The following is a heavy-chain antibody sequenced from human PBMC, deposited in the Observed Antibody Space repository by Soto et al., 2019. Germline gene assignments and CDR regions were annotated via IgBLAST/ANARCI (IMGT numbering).Heavy chain of an antibody. Sequence: EVQLVESGGGLSQPGGSLRLSCAASGFTVSGNYMSWVRQAPGKGLEWVSIVYSGGGTYYADSVKGRFTISRDYSKNALLLQMKSLRAVETAMYYCAGGIAGSRGAYEYWGQGTLVTVSS. CDR3: AGGIAGSRGAYEY. J-gene: IGHJ4*02. D-gene: IGHD2-21*01. CDR1: GFTVSGNY. CDR2: VYSGGGT. V-gene: IGHV3-53*01.